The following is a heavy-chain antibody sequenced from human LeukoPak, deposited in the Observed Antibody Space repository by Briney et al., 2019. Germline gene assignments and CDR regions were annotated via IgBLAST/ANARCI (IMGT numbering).Heavy chain of an antibody. CDR2: IYYSGTT. CDR1: GGSISSYY. Sequence: SETLSLTCTVSGGSISSYYWSWIRQPPGKGLEWIGYIYYSGTTNYNPSLKSRVTISVDTSKNQFSLKLSSVTAADTAVYYCARVSWFPGTSYYYMDIWGKGTTVTVSS. J-gene: IGHJ6*03. V-gene: IGHV4-59*01. CDR3: ARVSWFPGTSYYYMDI. D-gene: IGHD1-1*01.